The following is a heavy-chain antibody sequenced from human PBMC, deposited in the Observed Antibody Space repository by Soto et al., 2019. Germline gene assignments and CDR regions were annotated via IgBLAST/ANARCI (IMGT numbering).Heavy chain of an antibody. V-gene: IGHV4-59*12. CDR2: VYYSGNT. D-gene: IGHD3-10*01. J-gene: IGHJ4*02. CDR3: ASRSGSYYKYAPPFDY. CDR1: GGSLSSYY. Sequence: SSETLSLTCTVSGGSLSSYYWTWIRQPPGKGLEWIGYVYYSGNTNYNPSLKSRVTISVDKSKNQFSLKLSSVTAADTAVYYCASRSGSYYKYAPPFDYWGQGTLVTVSS.